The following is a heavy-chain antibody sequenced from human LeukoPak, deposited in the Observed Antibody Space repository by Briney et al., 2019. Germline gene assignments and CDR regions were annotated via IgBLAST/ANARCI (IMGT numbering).Heavy chain of an antibody. D-gene: IGHD3-3*01. J-gene: IGHJ5*02. CDR3: ATLSYDVWTGINWFDP. CDR2: IRTSGDT. V-gene: IGHV3-23*01. Sequence: PGGSLRLSCAASGFIFSSYAISWVRQAPGKGLEWVSGIRTSGDTFYSDSVKGRFTISRDISKNTVYLQMNSLRAEDSAVYCCATLSYDVWTGINWFDPWGQGTLVTVSS. CDR1: GFIFSSYA.